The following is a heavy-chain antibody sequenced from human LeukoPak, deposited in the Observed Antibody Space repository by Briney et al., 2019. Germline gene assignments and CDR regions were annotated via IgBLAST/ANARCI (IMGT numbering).Heavy chain of an antibody. CDR3: ARGYCSSTSCYGGYYYYYYMDV. CDR1: GGTFSSYA. V-gene: IGHV1-69*05. CDR2: IIPIFGTA. D-gene: IGHD2-2*01. Sequence: ASVTVSCKASGGTFSSYAISWVRQAPGQGLEWMGGIIPIFGTANYAQKFQGRVTITTDESTSTAYMELSSLRSEDTAVYYCARGYCSSTSCYGGYYYYYYMDVWGKGTTVTVSS. J-gene: IGHJ6*03.